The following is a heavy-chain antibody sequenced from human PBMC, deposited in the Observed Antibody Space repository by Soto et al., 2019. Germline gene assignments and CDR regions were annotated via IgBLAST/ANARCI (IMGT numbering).Heavy chain of an antibody. CDR1: GYSFTSYW. D-gene: IGHD5-18*01. CDR3: ARQVDTAMVTIDY. CDR2: IYPGDSDT. V-gene: IGHV5-51*01. Sequence: LGESLKISCKGSGYSFTSYWIGWVRQMPGKGLEWMGIIYPGDSDTRYSPSFQGQVTISADKSISTAYLQWSSLKASDIAMYYCARQVDTAMVTIDYWGQGTLVTVSS. J-gene: IGHJ4*02.